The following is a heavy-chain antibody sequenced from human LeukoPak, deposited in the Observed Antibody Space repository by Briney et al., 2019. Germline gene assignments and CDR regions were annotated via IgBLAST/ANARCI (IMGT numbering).Heavy chain of an antibody. CDR2: INGNNGTI. J-gene: IGHJ4*02. Sequence: GGSLRLSCAASGFTFSDYYMSWFRQAPGKGLEWLSYINGNNGTIYYADSARGRFTISGDNAKNSVYLQMNSLRGEDTAVYYCVRAYSRGYSDDFDYWGQGTLVTVSS. CDR3: VRAYSRGYSDDFDY. D-gene: IGHD3-22*01. CDR1: GFTFSDYY. V-gene: IGHV3-11*01.